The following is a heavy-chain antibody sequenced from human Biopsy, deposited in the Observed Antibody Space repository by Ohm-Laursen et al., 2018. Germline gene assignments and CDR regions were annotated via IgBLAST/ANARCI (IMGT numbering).Heavy chain of an antibody. CDR3: ARGRRLPAAISSYYYAMDV. CDR1: GGSFSSYA. J-gene: IGHJ6*02. D-gene: IGHD2-2*01. CDR2: IIPFFGTP. Sequence: SVKVSCKPSGGSFSSYAISWVRQAPGQGLGWMGGIIPFFGTPNYAQMLQGRVTITADTSTSTAYMELSSLRSDDTAVYYCARGRRLPAAISSYYYAMDVWGQGTTVTVSS. V-gene: IGHV1-69*06.